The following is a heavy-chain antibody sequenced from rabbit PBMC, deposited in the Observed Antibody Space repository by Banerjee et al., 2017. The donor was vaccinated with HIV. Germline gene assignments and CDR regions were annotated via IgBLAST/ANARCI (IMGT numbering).Heavy chain of an antibody. V-gene: IGHV1S40*01. Sequence: QSLEESGGDLVKPGASLTLTCTASGFTLSSFWMCWVRQAPGKGLEWIACTDSGDGSTYYASWVSGRFTISKTSSTTVTLQMTSLTAADTATYFCARDNIGNIGIYFNLWGPGTL. CDR2: TDSGDGST. CDR1: GFTLSSFW. J-gene: IGHJ4*01. D-gene: IGHD4-2*01. CDR3: ARDNIGNIGIYFNL.